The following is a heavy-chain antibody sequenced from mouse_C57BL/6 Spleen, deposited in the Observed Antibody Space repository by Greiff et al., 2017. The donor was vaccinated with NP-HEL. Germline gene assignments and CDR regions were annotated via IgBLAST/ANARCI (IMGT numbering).Heavy chain of an antibody. V-gene: IGHV1-52*01. CDR3: ARGYYGSSYYWYFDV. D-gene: IGHD1-1*01. CDR1: GYTFTSYW. J-gene: IGHJ1*03. CDR2: IDPSDSEN. Sequence: QVQLQQPGAELVRPGSSVKLSCKASGYTFTSYWMHWVKQRPIQGLEWIGNIDPSDSENNYNQKFKDKATLTVDKSSSTAYMQLSSLTSEDSAVDYCARGYYGSSYYWYFDVWGTGTTVTVSS.